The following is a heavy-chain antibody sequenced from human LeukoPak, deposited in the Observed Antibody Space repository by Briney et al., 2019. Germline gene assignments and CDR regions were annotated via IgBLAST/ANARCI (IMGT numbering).Heavy chain of an antibody. CDR3: ARAGTTIYYYYMDV. CDR1: GYTFTGYY. J-gene: IGHJ6*03. Sequence: ASVKVSCKASGYTFTGYYMHWVRQAPGQGLEWMGWINPNSGDTNYAQKFQGRVTMTRDTSISTAYMELSRLRSDDTAVYYCARAGTTIYYYYMDVWGKGTTVTVSS. D-gene: IGHD6-19*01. V-gene: IGHV1-2*02. CDR2: INPNSGDT.